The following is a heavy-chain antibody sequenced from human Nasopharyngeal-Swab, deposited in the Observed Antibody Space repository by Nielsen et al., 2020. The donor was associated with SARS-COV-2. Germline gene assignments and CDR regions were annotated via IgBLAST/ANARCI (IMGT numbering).Heavy chain of an antibody. J-gene: IGHJ4*02. D-gene: IGHD2-2*02. CDR2: IYWNDDK. CDR3: AHRGGYCSSTSCYTAFEFVVEYYFDY. Sequence: RQAPGKALEWLALIYWNDDKRYSPSLKSRLTITKDTSKNQVVLTMTNMDPVDTATYYCAHRGGYCSSTSCYTAFEFVVEYYFDYWGQGALVPSPQ. V-gene: IGHV2-5*01.